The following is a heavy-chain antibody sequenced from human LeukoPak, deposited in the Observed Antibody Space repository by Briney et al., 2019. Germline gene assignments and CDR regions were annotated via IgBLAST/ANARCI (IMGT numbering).Heavy chain of an antibody. Sequence: GGSLRLSCAASGFTVSSNYMSWVRQAPGKGLEWVSVIYSGGSTYYADSVKGRSTISRDNSKNTLYLQMNSLRAEDTAVYYCARTSRLRWYFDLWGRGTLVTVSS. CDR1: GFTVSSNY. CDR3: ARTSRLRWYFDL. V-gene: IGHV3-53*01. CDR2: IYSGGST. J-gene: IGHJ2*01. D-gene: IGHD1-26*01.